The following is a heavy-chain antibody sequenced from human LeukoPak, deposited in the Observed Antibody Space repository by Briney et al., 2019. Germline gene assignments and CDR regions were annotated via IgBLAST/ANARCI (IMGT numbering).Heavy chain of an antibody. CDR3: ARDRGRYYMDV. Sequence: PGGSLRLSCAASGFTFSNYDMHWVRQAPRKGLEWVSGIGTAGDIYYPGSVTGRFTISRENGKTSLYLQMNSLRAGDTAVYYCARDRGRYYMDVWGKGTTVTISS. V-gene: IGHV3-13*01. D-gene: IGHD6-25*01. J-gene: IGHJ6*03. CDR2: IGTAGDI. CDR1: GFTFSNYD.